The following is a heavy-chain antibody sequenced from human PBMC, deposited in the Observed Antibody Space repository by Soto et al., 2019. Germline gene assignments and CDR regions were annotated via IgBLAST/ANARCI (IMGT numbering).Heavy chain of an antibody. CDR1: GFSFGDYA. J-gene: IGHJ6*02. V-gene: IGHV3-23*01. Sequence: EVQVLESGGGLVQPGGSLRLSCAASGFSFGDYAMSWVRQAPGKGLEWVSGISGTGSRTSYADSVRGRFTISRDNVNNTLSLQIDSLRVEDTAVYCCARGGRYTYGYGDYSYGMDVLGQGTTVTVSS. D-gene: IGHD5-18*01. CDR3: ARGGRYTYGYGDYSYGMDV. CDR2: ISGTGSRT.